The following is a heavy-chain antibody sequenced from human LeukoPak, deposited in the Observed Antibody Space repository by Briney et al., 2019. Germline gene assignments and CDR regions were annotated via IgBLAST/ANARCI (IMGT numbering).Heavy chain of an antibody. J-gene: IGHJ5*02. CDR3: ARAPGYGHYPDIGFGP. V-gene: IGHV3-21*01. CDR1: GFTFSSYS. D-gene: IGHD4-17*01. Sequence: GGSLRLSCAASGFTFSSYSMNWVRQAPGKGLEWVSSISSSSSYIYYADSVKGRFTISRDNAKSSLYLRMNSRRAEDTAVYYCARAPGYGHYPDIGFGPWGQGTLVTVSS. CDR2: ISSSSSYI.